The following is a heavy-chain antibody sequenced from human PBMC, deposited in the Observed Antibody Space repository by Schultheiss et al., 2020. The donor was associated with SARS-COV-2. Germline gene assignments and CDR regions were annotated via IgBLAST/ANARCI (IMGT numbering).Heavy chain of an antibody. D-gene: IGHD4-17*01. CDR1: GFTFSDYY. Sequence: GGSLRLSCAASGFTFSDYYMSWIRQAPGKGLEWVSSISSSSSYIYYADSLKGRFTISRDNAKNSLYLQMNSLRAEDTAVYYCARDGVDGDNVGDFDYWGQGTLVTVSS. J-gene: IGHJ4*02. CDR3: ARDGVDGDNVGDFDY. V-gene: IGHV3-11*06. CDR2: ISSSSSYI.